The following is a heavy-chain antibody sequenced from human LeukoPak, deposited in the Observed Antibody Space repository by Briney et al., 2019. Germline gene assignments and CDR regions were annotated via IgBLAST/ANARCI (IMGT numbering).Heavy chain of an antibody. CDR2: IYIGGST. D-gene: IGHD5-18*01. Sequence: PGGSLRLSCAASGFTVRSNYRGWVRKAPGGGLGGFSVIYIGGSTDYADSIKGRFTISRDDSKNTVYLQMNSLRAEDTAVYYCAKGLDYTAMAPLAYWGQGTLVTVSS. CDR3: AKGLDYTAMAPLAY. CDR1: GFTVRSNY. V-gene: IGHV3-53*01. J-gene: IGHJ4*02.